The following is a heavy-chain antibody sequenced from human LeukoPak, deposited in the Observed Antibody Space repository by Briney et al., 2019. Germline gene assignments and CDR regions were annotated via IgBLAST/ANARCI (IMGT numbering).Heavy chain of an antibody. Sequence: SETLSLTCTVSGGSVSSGSYYWSWIRQPPGKGLEWFGYIYYSGSTNYNPSLKSRVTISVDRSKNQFSLKLSSVTAADTAVYYCASNSGWYDSGTIDHWGQGTLVTVSS. CDR3: ASNSGWYDSGTIDH. J-gene: IGHJ4*02. V-gene: IGHV4-61*01. CDR2: IYYSGST. D-gene: IGHD6-19*01. CDR1: GGSVSSGSYY.